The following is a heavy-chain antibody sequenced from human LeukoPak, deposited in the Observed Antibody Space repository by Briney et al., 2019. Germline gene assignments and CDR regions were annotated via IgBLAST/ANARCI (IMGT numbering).Heavy chain of an antibody. J-gene: IGHJ4*02. CDR3: AREGSVWGSYHYFEY. CDR1: GYSFSTYV. CDR2: ISAYNGNT. Sequence: ASVKVSCKASGYSFSTYVINWVRQAPGQGLEWMGWISAYNGNTNYAQKFQGRVTMTTDTSTSTVHMELRSLRSDDTAVYYRAREGSVWGSYHYFEYWGQGSLVTVSS. V-gene: IGHV1-18*01. D-gene: IGHD3-16*02.